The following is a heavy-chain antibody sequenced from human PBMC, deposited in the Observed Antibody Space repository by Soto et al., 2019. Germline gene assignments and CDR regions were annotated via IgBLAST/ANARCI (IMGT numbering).Heavy chain of an antibody. J-gene: IGHJ5*02. D-gene: IGHD6-13*01. CDR1: GFSLSTSGVG. CDR3: AYRQYYRGSWDSGWFDP. V-gene: IGHV2-5*02. CDR2: IYWDDDK. Sequence: QITLKESGPTLVEPTQTLTLTCAFSGFSLSTSGVGVGWIRQPPGKALEWLAFIYWDDDKRYSPSLRTRLTIIKDTFINQVVLIMTNMNPVDTGTYYCAYRQYYRGSWDSGWFDPWGQGTLVTVSS.